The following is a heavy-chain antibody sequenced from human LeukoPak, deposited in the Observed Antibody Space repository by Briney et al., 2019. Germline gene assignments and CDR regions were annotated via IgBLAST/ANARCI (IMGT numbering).Heavy chain of an antibody. V-gene: IGHV3-23*01. CDR2: ISDGGTRT. CDR1: RFTFSSYA. CDR3: AKIVHYHFDS. Sequence: PGGSLRLSCAASRFTFSSYAMSWVRQAPGKGLEWVSTISDGGTRTYYADSVKGRFTISRDNSKNTVYLQMNSLRAEDTALYYCAKIVHYHFDSWGQGTLVTVSS. D-gene: IGHD1-26*01. J-gene: IGHJ4*02.